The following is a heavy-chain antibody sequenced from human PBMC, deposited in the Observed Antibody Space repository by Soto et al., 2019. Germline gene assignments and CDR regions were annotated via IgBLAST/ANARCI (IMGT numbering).Heavy chain of an antibody. V-gene: IGHV3-30-3*01. CDR3: ARELIVPAAMVSVAEYFDY. CDR1: GFTFSSYA. D-gene: IGHD2-2*01. CDR2: ISYDGSNK. J-gene: IGHJ4*02. Sequence: PGGSLRLSCAASGFTFSSYAMHWVRQAPGKGLEWVAVISYDGSNKYYADSVKGRFTISRDNSKNTLYLQMNSLRAEDTAVYYCARELIVPAAMVSVAEYFDYWGQGTLVTVSS.